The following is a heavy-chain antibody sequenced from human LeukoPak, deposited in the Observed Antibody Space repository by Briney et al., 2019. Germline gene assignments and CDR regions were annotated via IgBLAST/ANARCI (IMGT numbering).Heavy chain of an antibody. J-gene: IGHJ3*02. CDR3: AKGTNYYDSSGYFSHDGTFDI. CDR2: IQYDGSNK. V-gene: IGHV3-30*02. CDR1: GFTFSTYA. D-gene: IGHD3-22*01. Sequence: GGSLRLSCAASGFTFSTYAMHWVRQAPGKGLEWVAFIQYDGSNKYNADSVKGRFTISRDNSKNTLDLQMNSLRAEDTAVYYCAKGTNYYDSSGYFSHDGTFDIWGQGTMVTVSS.